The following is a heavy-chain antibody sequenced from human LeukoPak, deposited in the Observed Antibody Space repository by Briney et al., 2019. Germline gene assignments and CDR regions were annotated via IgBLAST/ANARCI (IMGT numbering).Heavy chain of an antibody. V-gene: IGHV4-4*07. D-gene: IGHD3-10*01. CDR1: GGSISGYY. CDR2: IYSSGTA. CDR3: ARDTGYFGSVGFDQ. J-gene: IGHJ4*02. Sequence: SETLSLTCTVSGGSISGYYWSWIRQPAGKGLECIGRIYSSGTANYNPSLKSRVTMSVDTSKNQVSLKLTSVTAADTAVYYCARDTGYFGSVGFDQWGQGTLVTVSS.